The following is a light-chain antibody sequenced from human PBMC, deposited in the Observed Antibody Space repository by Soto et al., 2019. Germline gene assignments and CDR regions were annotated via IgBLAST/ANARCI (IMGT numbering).Light chain of an antibody. CDR1: QSISSY. V-gene: IGKV1-39*01. CDR3: QQSYSTRPFT. J-gene: IGKJ3*01. Sequence: DIQMTQSPSSLSASVGDRVTITCRASQSISSYLNWYQQKPGKAPKLLIYAASSLQSRVPSRFSGSGSGTDFTLTISSLQPEDFATYYCQQSYSTRPFTFGPGTKVDIK. CDR2: AAS.